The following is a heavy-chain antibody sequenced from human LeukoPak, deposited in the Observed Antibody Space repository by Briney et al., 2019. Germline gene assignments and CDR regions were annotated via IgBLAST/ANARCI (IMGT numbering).Heavy chain of an antibody. V-gene: IGHV3-23*01. J-gene: IGHJ4*02. D-gene: IGHD1-7*01. CDR3: AKLGLRPYFDY. CDR2: ISGSGGST. Sequence: GGSLRLSCAASGFIFSNAWMNWVRQAPGKGLEWVSAISGSGGSTYYADSVKGRFTISRDNSKNTLYLQMNSLRAEDTAVYYCAKLGLRPYFDYWGQGTLVTVSS. CDR1: GFIFSNAW.